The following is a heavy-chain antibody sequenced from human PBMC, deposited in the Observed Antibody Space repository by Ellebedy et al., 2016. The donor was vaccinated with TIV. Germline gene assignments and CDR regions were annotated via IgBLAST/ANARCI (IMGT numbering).Heavy chain of an antibody. CDR1: AGSISSYF. Sequence: MPGGSLRLSCSVSAGSISSYFWSWIRQPPGKGLEWIGHISYSVSTDYNPSLKSRVPISVDTSKNQLSLGLSSVTAADTAVYYCARYCASGWNYFDCWGQGALVTVSS. D-gene: IGHD6-19*01. CDR2: ISYSVST. CDR3: ARYCASGWNYFDC. V-gene: IGHV4-59*08. J-gene: IGHJ4*02.